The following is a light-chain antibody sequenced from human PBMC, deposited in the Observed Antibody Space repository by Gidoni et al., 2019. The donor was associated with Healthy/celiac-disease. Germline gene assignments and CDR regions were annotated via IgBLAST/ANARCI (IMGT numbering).Light chain of an antibody. CDR3: QQRSNWPPALT. V-gene: IGKV3-11*01. CDR2: DAS. J-gene: IGKJ4*01. Sequence: EIVLTQSPATLSLSPGERATLSCSASQSVSSYLAWYQQKPGQAPRLLIYDASNRATGIPARLSGSGSGTDFTLTISSLEPEDFAVYYCQQRSNWPPALTFGGGTKVEIK. CDR1: QSVSSY.